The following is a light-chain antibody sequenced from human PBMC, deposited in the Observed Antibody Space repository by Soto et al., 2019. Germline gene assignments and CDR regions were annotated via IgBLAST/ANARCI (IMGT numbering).Light chain of an antibody. CDR3: QKYNSYSPT. CDR2: KAS. J-gene: IGKJ1*01. V-gene: IGKV1-5*03. Sequence: DIQMTQSPSTLSASVGDIVTITCRASQSISVWLAWYQQKAGKAPNLLIYKASRLESGVPSRFSGSGSETEFTLTISGLQPGDSATYYCQKYNSYSPTFGQGTKVDIK. CDR1: QSISVW.